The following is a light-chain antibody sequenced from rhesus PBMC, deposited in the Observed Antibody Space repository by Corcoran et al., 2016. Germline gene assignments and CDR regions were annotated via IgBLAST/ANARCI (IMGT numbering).Light chain of an antibody. J-gene: IGKJ3*01. V-gene: IGKV1-33*02. CDR1: QGISNG. CDR2: VAS. Sequence: DIHMTQSPSSLSASVGDIVTITCRASQGISNGLAWYQQRPGKAPKLLIFVASYLQPGVPSRVSGSGSGTDFTITISGLQPEDFATYYCQHSYGTPFTFGPGTKVDIK. CDR3: QHSYGTPFT.